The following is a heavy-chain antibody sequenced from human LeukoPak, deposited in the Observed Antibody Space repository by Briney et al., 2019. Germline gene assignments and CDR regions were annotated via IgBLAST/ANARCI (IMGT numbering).Heavy chain of an antibody. D-gene: IGHD3-10*01. V-gene: IGHV3-30*02. J-gene: IGHJ6*03. CDR2: IRYDGSNK. CDR1: GFTFSSYG. CDR3: AKGIGAMVRGVSDMDV. Sequence: GGSLRLSCAASGFTFSSYGMHWVRQAPGKGLEWVAFIRYDGSNKYYADSVKGRFTISRDNSKNTLYLQMNSLRAEDTAVYYCAKGIGAMVRGVSDMDVWGKGTTVTISS.